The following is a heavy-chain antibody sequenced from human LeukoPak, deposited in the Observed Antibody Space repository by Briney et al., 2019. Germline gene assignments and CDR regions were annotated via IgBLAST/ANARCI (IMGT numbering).Heavy chain of an antibody. J-gene: IGHJ4*02. V-gene: IGHV4-4*02. CDR1: GGSISSNNW. CDR3: ARGWSAAGTTFDY. CDR2: INHSGSN. D-gene: IGHD6-13*01. Sequence: SETLPLTCAVSGGSISSNNWWSWIRPPPGKGLEWIGEINHSGSNNYNPSLKSRVTISVDTSKNQFSLKLSSVTAADTAVYYCARGWSAAGTTFDYWGQGTLVTVSS.